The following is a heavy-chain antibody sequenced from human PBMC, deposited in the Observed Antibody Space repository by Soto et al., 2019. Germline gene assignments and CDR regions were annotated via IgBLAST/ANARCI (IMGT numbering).Heavy chain of an antibody. CDR3: ARNGCSGGSCYSNYYYGMDV. D-gene: IGHD2-15*01. Sequence: VASVKVSCKASGYTFTSYGISWVRQAPGQGLEWMGWISAYNGNTNYAQKLQGRVTMTTDTSTSTAYMELRSLRSDDTAVYYCARNGCSGGSCYSNYYYGMDVWGQGTTVTVSS. CDR2: ISAYNGNT. J-gene: IGHJ6*02. CDR1: GYTFTSYG. V-gene: IGHV1-18*01.